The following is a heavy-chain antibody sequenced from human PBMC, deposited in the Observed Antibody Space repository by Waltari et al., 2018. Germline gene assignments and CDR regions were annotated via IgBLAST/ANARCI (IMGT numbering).Heavy chain of an antibody. J-gene: IGHJ4*02. CDR3: ARDGAAAGKSFDY. CDR2: IIPIFGTA. D-gene: IGHD6-13*01. V-gene: IGHV1-69*06. Sequence: QVQLVQSGAEVKKPGSSVKVSCKASGGPFSSYAIRWVRQAPGQGLEWMGGIIPIFGTANYAQKFQGRVTMTTDTSTSTAYMELRSLRSDDTAVYYCARDGAAAGKSFDYWGQGTLVTVSS. CDR1: GGPFSSYA.